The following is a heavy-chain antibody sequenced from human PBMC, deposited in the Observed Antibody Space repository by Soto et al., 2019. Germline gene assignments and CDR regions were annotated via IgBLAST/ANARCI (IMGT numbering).Heavy chain of an antibody. Sequence: SVKVSCRASGYTFTSYGISWVRQAPGQGLEWMGWISSIFGTTNYAQKLQGRVTITADESTSTAYMELSSLRSEDTAVYYCASHSARQWLVLDAFDIWGQGTMVTVSS. CDR1: GYTFTSYG. D-gene: IGHD6-19*01. CDR2: ISSIFGTT. J-gene: IGHJ3*02. V-gene: IGHV1-69*13. CDR3: ASHSARQWLVLDAFDI.